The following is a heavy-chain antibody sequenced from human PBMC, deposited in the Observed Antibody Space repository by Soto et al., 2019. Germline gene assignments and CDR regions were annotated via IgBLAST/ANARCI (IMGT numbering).Heavy chain of an antibody. CDR2: IIPILGIA. CDR3: ARGLVFQSGAFDI. CDR1: GGTFSSYT. J-gene: IGHJ3*02. Sequence: QVQLVQSGAEVKKPGSSVKVSCKASGGTFSSYTISWVRQAPGQGLEWMGRIIPILGIANYAQKFQGRVTITADKSTSTAYMELSSLRSEDTAVYYCARGLVFQSGAFDIWGQGTKVTVSS. D-gene: IGHD3-10*01. V-gene: IGHV1-69*02.